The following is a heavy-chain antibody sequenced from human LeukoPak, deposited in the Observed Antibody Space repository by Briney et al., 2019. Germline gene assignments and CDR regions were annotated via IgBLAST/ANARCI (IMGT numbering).Heavy chain of an antibody. CDR1: GFNLRSFW. CDR3: ARDGKAVGLDY. CDR2: IKHDASEI. D-gene: IGHD6-19*01. Sequence: GGSLRLSCAASGFNLRSFWMSWVRQAPGKGLEWMANIKHDASEIYYVDSVKGRFTISRDNAKNSLYLQMNSLRADDTAVYYCARDGKAVGLDYWGQGALVTVSS. V-gene: IGHV3-7*01. J-gene: IGHJ4*02.